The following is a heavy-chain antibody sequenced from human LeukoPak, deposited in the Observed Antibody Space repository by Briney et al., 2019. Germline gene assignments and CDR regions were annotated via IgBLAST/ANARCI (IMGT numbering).Heavy chain of an antibody. Sequence: KPSETLSLTCTVSGGSISSSSYYWGWIRQPPGKGLEWIGSIYYSGSTYYNPSLKSRVTISVDTSKNQFSLKLSSVTAADTAVYYCASSRVVRGVPEPYFDYWGQGTLVTVSS. D-gene: IGHD3-10*01. CDR1: GGSISSSSYY. V-gene: IGHV4-39*07. J-gene: IGHJ4*02. CDR2: IYYSGST. CDR3: ASSRVVRGVPEPYFDY.